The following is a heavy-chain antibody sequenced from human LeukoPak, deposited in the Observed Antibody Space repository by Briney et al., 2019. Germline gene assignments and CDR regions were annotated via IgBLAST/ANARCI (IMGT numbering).Heavy chain of an antibody. J-gene: IGHJ3*01. CDR1: GGSISSSRYY. V-gene: IGHV4-39*07. CDR3: TRSDGYGLVGI. CDR2: IFYSGST. Sequence: SETLSLTCTVSGGSISSSRYYWGWIRQPPGKGLEWIGSIFYSGSTYYNPSLKSRVIILIDTSKNHFSLTLSSVTAADTAVYYCTRSDGYGLVGIWGQGTMVTVSS. D-gene: IGHD3-10*01.